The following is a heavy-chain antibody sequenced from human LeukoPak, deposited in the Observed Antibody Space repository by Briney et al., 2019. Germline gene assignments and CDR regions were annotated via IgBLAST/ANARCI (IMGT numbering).Heavy chain of an antibody. D-gene: IGHD5-18*01. Sequence: SETLSLTCTVSGGSISSSSYYWGWIRQPPGKGLEWIGSIYYSGSTYYNPSLKSRVTIPVDTSKNQFSLKLSSVTAADTAVYYCARDLVDTVMSHLVLFDYWGQGTPVTVSS. V-gene: IGHV4-39*07. CDR3: ARDLVDTVMSHLVLFDY. J-gene: IGHJ4*02. CDR2: IYYSGST. CDR1: GGSISSSSYY.